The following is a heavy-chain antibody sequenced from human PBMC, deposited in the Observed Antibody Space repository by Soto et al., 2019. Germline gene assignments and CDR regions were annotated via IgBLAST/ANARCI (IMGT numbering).Heavy chain of an antibody. CDR3: ATNGFTIFGVVILTRDAFDI. D-gene: IGHD3-3*01. CDR1: GGTFSSYA. Sequence: ASVKVSCKASGGTFSSYAISWVRQAPGKGLEWMGGFDPEDGETIYAQKFQGRVTMTEDTSTDTAYMELSSLRSEDTAVYYCATNGFTIFGVVILTRDAFDIWGQGTMVTVSS. J-gene: IGHJ3*02. V-gene: IGHV1-24*01. CDR2: FDPEDGET.